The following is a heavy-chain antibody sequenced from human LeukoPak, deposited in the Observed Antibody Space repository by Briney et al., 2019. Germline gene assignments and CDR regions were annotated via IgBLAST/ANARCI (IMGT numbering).Heavy chain of an antibody. CDR3: ARAGTAVGFRF. CDR2: INHSGST. V-gene: IGHV4-34*01. Sequence: PSETLSLTCAVYGGSFSGYYWSWIRQPPGKGLEWIGEINHSGSTNYNPSLKSRVTISVDTSKNQFSLKLSSVTAADTAVYYCARAGTAVGFRFWGQGTLVTVSS. CDR1: GGSFSGYY. D-gene: IGHD6-19*01. J-gene: IGHJ4*02.